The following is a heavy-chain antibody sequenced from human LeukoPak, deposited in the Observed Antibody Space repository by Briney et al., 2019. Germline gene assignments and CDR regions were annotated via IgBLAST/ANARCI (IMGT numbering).Heavy chain of an antibody. CDR1: GFTFSSYA. V-gene: IGHV3-23*01. J-gene: IGHJ3*02. D-gene: IGHD5-18*01. CDR3: AKDPAGYSYGPYAFDI. CDR2: LSGSGDST. Sequence: GGSLRLSCAASGFTFSSYAMSWVRQAPGKGLEWVSGLSGSGDSTYYADSVKCRFTISRDNSKNTLYLQMNSLRAEDTAVYYCAKDPAGYSYGPYAFDIWGQGTMVTVSS.